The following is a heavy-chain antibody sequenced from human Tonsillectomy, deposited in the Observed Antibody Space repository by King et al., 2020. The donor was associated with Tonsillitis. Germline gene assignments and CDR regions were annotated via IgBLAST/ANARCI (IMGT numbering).Heavy chain of an antibody. D-gene: IGHD3-10*01. CDR3: ATEGGRSGSGY. V-gene: IGHV3-7*01. J-gene: IGHJ4*02. CDR1: VFTFSRYW. CDR2: IKEDGSDK. Sequence: VQLVESGGGLVQPGGSLRLSCAVSVFTFSRYWRSWVRQAPGKGLEWVANIKEDGSDKHYVDSVKGRFTNSRDNAKNSLFLQMNSLGAEDTAVYYCATEGGRSGSGYWGQGTLVTVSS.